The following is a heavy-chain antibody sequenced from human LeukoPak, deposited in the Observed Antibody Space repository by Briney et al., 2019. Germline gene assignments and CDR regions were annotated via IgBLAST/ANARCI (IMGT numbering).Heavy chain of an antibody. Sequence: PSETLSLTCTVSGGSISTSSYYWGWIRQPPGKGLEWIATIYYSGSTYYNPSLKSRVTISVDTSKNQFSLKVNSVTAADTAVYFCATIAWGGYYDYWGQGTLVTVSS. V-gene: IGHV4-39*01. CDR2: IYYSGST. CDR1: GGSISTSSYY. CDR3: ATIAWGGYYDY. D-gene: IGHD3-3*01. J-gene: IGHJ4*02.